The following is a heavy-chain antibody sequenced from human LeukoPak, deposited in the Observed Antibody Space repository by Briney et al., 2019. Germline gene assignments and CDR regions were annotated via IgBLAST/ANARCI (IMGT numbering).Heavy chain of an antibody. CDR2: IDPNSGGT. V-gene: IGHV1-2*02. CDR1: GYTFTGYY. D-gene: IGHD5-18*01. CDR3: ARGGRGYSYGWDAFDI. Sequence: ASVKVSCKASGYTFTGYYMHWVRQAPGQGLEWMGWIDPNSGGTNYAQKFQGRATMTRDTSISTAYMELSKLRSDDTAVYYCARGGRGYSYGWDAFDIWGQGTMVTVSS. J-gene: IGHJ3*02.